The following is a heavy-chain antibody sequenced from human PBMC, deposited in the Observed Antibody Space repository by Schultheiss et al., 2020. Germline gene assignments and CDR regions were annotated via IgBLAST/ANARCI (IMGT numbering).Heavy chain of an antibody. CDR1: GGSVSSYY. Sequence: SETLSLTCTVSGGSVSSYYWSWIRQPPGKGLEWIGYIYYSGSTNYNPSLKSRVTISLDTPKNQFSLKLSSVTAADTAVYYCARGEPLDAFDIWGQGTMVTVSS. J-gene: IGHJ3*02. D-gene: IGHD1-14*01. V-gene: IGHV4-59*08. CDR3: ARGEPLDAFDI. CDR2: IYYSGST.